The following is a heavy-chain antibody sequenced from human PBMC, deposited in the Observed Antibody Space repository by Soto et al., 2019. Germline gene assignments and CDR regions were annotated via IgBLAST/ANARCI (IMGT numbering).Heavy chain of an antibody. CDR2: ISSSSSTI. J-gene: IGHJ6*03. D-gene: IGHD6-6*01. Sequence: GGSLRLSCAASGFTFSSYSMNWVRQAPGKGLEWVSYISSSSSTIYYADSVKGRFTISRDNAKNSLYLQMNSLRAEDTAVYYCARSTIAARPMDVWGKGTTVTVSS. CDR3: ARSTIAARPMDV. CDR1: GFTFSSYS. V-gene: IGHV3-48*01.